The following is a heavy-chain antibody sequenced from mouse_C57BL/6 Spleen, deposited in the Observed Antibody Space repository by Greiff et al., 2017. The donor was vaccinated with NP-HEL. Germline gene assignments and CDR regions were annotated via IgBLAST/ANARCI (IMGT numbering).Heavy chain of an antibody. D-gene: IGHD2-4*01. J-gene: IGHJ2*01. CDR1: GFTFSSYS. CDR3: ARDDYEYYFGY. V-gene: IGHV5-4*01. CDR2: ISDGGRYS. Sequence: EVHLVESGGGLVKPGGSLKLSCAASGFTFSSYSMTWVRQPPEKRLEWVATISDGGRYSSYPDNVKVRFTISIDTAKNNLYLQMSHLRAEDTAMYYCARDDYEYYFGYWGKGTTLTVA.